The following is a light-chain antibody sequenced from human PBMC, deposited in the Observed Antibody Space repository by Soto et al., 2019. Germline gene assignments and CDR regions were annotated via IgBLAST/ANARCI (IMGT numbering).Light chain of an antibody. V-gene: IGLV1-44*01. J-gene: IGLJ2*01. CDR2: SNN. CDR3: AAWDDSLNAVV. Sequence: QSVLTQPPSASGTPGQRVTISCSGRSSNIGSNTVNWYQQLPGTAPKLLIYSNNQRPSGVPDRFSGSKSGTSATLAISGLQSEDEADYYCAAWDDSLNAVVFGGGT. CDR1: SSNIGSNT.